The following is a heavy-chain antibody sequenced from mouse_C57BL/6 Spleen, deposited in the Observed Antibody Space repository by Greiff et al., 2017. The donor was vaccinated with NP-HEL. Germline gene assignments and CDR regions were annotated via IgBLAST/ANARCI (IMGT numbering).Heavy chain of an antibody. Sequence: QVHVKQPGAELVRPGSSVKLSCKASGYTFTSYWMHWVKQRPIQGLEWIGNIDPSDSETHYNQKFKDKATLTVDKSSSTAYMQLSSLTSGDSAVYYCAREDGSRGAGFAYWGQGTLVTVSA. V-gene: IGHV1-52*01. CDR1: GYTFTSYW. CDR3: AREDGSRGAGFAY. J-gene: IGHJ3*01. CDR2: IDPSDSET. D-gene: IGHD1-1*01.